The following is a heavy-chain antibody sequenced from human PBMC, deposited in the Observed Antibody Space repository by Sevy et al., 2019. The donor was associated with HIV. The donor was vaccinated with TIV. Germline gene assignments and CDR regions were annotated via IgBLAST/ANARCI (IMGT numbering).Heavy chain of an antibody. V-gene: IGHV3-53*05. J-gene: IGHJ6*02. Sequence: GGSLRLSCAASGFTVSSNYMSWVRQAPGKGLEWVSVIYSGGSTYYADSVKGRFTISRDNSKNTLYLQMNSLRTDDTAVYYCARGLAALPGYYYGMDVWGQGTTVTVSS. CDR3: ARGLAALPGYYYGMDV. CDR2: IYSGGST. CDR1: GFTVSSNY. D-gene: IGHD6-6*01.